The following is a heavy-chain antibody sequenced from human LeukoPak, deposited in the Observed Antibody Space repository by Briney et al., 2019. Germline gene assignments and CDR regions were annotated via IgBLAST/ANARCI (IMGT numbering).Heavy chain of an antibody. V-gene: IGHV3-66*01. CDR1: GFTVSSNY. CDR3: ARDSIAVAGTFDY. J-gene: IGHJ4*02. CDR2: IYSGNNT. D-gene: IGHD6-19*01. Sequence: GGPLRLSCAASGFTVSSNYMSWVRQAPGKGLEWVSVIYSGNNTYYADSVKGRFTISRDNSKNTVYLQMNSLRAEDTAVYYCARDSIAVAGTFDYWGQGTLVTVSS.